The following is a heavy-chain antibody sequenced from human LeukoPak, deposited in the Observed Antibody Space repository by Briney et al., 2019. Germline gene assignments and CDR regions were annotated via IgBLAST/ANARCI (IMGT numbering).Heavy chain of an antibody. V-gene: IGHV3-53*01. CDR1: GFTVSSNY. CDR2: IYSGGGT. J-gene: IGHJ3*01. CDR3: ASSRWSTVVTPGHLVAFDL. D-gene: IGHD4-23*01. Sequence: GGSLRLSCAASGFTVSSNYMSWVRQAPGKGLEWVSVIYSGGGTYYADSVKGRFTISRDNSKNMLYLQMNSLRAEDTALYYCASSRWSTVVTPGHLVAFDLWGQGKMVTVSS.